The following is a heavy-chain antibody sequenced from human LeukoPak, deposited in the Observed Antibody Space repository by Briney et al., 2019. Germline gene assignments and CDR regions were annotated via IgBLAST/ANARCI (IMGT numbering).Heavy chain of an antibody. CDR1: GGSISSYY. D-gene: IGHD3-22*01. CDR3: ASLNYYDSSGYYASDYYYYYMDV. CDR2: IYYSGST. Sequence: SETLSLTCTVSGGSISSYYWSWIRQPPGKGLEWIGYIYYSGSTNYNPSLKSRVTISVDTSKNQFSLKLSSVTAADTAVYYCASLNYYDSSGYYASDYYYYYMDVWGKGTTVTVSS. V-gene: IGHV4-59*01. J-gene: IGHJ6*03.